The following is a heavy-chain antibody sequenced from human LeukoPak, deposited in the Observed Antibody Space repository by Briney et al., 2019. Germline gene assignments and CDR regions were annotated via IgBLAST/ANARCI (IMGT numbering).Heavy chain of an antibody. V-gene: IGHV4-31*03. CDR3: ARDPTPRYCGGSSCYTHYGMDV. Sequence: SQTLSLTCTVSGGSIISGGYYWSWIRQHPGKGLEWIGYIYYSGSTYYNPSLKSRVTISVDTSKNQFSLKLSSVTAANTAVYYCARDPTPRYCGGSSCYTHYGMDVWGQGTTFTVSS. J-gene: IGHJ6*02. D-gene: IGHD2-15*01. CDR1: GGSIISGGYY. CDR2: IYYSGST.